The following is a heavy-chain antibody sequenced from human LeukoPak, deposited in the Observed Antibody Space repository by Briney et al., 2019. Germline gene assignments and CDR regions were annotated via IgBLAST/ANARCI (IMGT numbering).Heavy chain of an antibody. CDR1: GYTLAELS. V-gene: IGHV1-24*01. CDR3: ATDPENIVVVPAAILGGAWFDP. D-gene: IGHD2-2*01. Sequence: ASVKVSCKVSGYTLAELSMHWVRQAPGKGLEWMGGFDPEDGETIYAQKFQGRVTMTEGTSTDTAYMELSSLRSEDTAVYYCATDPENIVVVPAAILGGAWFDPWGQGTLVTVSS. CDR2: FDPEDGET. J-gene: IGHJ5*02.